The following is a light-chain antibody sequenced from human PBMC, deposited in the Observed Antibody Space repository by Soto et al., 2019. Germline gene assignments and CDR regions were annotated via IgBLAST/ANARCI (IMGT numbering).Light chain of an antibody. V-gene: IGKV1-39*01. CDR2: AAS. J-gene: IGKJ2*02. CDR3: QQSYSTPRT. Sequence: DIQMTQSPSSLSASVGDRVTITCRASQSISTYLNWYQQKVGKAPKLLIFAASSLQRGVPSRFSGSGSGTDFTLTISMLQPEDFATYYCQQSYSTPRTFGQGTKLEIK. CDR1: QSISTY.